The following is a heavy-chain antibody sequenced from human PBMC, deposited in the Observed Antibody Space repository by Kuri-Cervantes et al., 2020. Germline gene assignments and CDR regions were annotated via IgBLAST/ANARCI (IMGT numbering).Heavy chain of an antibody. CDR3: ARDLGYCSSTSCWWFDP. V-gene: IGHV1-2*04. Sequence: ASVKVSCKASGYTFTGYYMHWVRQAPGQGLEWMGWINPNSGGTNYAQKFQGWVTMTRDTSISTAYMELSRLRSDDTAVYYCARDLGYCSSTSCWWFDPLGPGNPGHRLL. J-gene: IGHJ5*02. D-gene: IGHD2-2*01. CDR1: GYTFTGYY. CDR2: INPNSGGT.